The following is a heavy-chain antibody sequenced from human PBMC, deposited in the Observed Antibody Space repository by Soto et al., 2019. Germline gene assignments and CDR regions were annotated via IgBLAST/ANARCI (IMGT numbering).Heavy chain of an antibody. D-gene: IGHD6-13*01. V-gene: IGHV4-34*01. CDR2: INHSGST. J-gene: IGHJ4*02. CDR1: GGSFSGYY. CDR3: ARGPIGYSSSCYRGD. Sequence: SETLSLTCSVYGGSFSGYYWSWIRQPPGKGLEWIGEINHSGSTNYNPSLKSRVTISVDTSKNQFSLKLSSVTAADTAVYYCARGPIGYSSSCYRGDWGQGKMVIVS.